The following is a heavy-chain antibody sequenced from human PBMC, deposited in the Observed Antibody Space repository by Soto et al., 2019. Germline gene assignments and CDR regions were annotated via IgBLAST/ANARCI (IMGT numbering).Heavy chain of an antibody. V-gene: IGHV3-30*18. Sequence: GGSLRLSCAASGFTFSSYGMHWVRQAPGKGLEWVAVISYDGSNKYYADSVKGRFTISRDNSKNTLYLQMNSLRAEDTAVYYCAKNGYDFWSGYYSGYYLDYWGQGTLVTVSS. D-gene: IGHD3-3*01. J-gene: IGHJ4*02. CDR1: GFTFSSYG. CDR3: AKNGYDFWSGYYSGYYLDY. CDR2: ISYDGSNK.